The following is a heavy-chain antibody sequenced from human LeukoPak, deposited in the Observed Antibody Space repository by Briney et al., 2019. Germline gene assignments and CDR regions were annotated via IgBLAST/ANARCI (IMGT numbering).Heavy chain of an antibody. V-gene: IGHV1-2*02. D-gene: IGHD4-17*01. Sequence: ASVKVSCNASGYTFTDYYMHWVRQAPGQGLEWRGWINPNSGGTNYAQKFQGRVTMTRDTSISTAYMELRRLRSDDTAVYYCARAPGDYSFDWGQGTLVTVSS. J-gene: IGHJ4*02. CDR1: GYTFTDYY. CDR3: ARAPGDYSFD. CDR2: INPNSGGT.